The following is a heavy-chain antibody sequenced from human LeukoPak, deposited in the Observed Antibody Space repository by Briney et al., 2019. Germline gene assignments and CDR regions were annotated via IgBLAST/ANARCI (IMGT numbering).Heavy chain of an antibody. CDR2: INHSGST. J-gene: IGHJ6*02. CDR1: GGSFSGYY. V-gene: IGHV4-34*01. D-gene: IGHD7-27*01. Sequence: SETLSLTCAVYGGSFSGYYWSWIRQPPGKGLEWIGEINHSGSTNYNPSLKSRVTISVDTSKNQFSLKLSSVTAADTAVYYCARGAWAARYYYYGMDVWGQGTTVTVSS. CDR3: ARGAWAARYYYYGMDV.